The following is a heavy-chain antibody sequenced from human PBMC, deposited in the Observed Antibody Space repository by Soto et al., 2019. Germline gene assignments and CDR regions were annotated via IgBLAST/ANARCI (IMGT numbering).Heavy chain of an antibody. D-gene: IGHD3-22*01. CDR1: GDPFTSYA. CDR2: VIPIFATV. J-gene: IGHJ4*02. Sequence: QVQLVQSGAEVKKPGSSVRVSCKASGDPFTSYAIGWVRQAPGQGLEWRGGVIPIFATVDYAQKFQGRVTIPADDSTNTADMELSSLRSEATAVYYCARGLLDYYDTTVYFFDYWGQGTLVTVSS. CDR3: ARGLLDYYDTTVYFFDY. V-gene: IGHV1-69*01.